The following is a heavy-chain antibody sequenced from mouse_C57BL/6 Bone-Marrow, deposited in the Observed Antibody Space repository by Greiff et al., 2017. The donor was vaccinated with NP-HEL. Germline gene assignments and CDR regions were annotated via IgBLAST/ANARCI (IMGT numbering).Heavy chain of an antibody. CDR2: ISSGGDYI. CDR1: GFTFSSYA. CDR3: TRGGGPYYFDY. Sequence: VQLKESGEGLVKPGGSLKLSCAASGFTFSSYAMSWVRQTPEKRLEWVAYISSGGDYIYYADTVKGRFTISRDNARNTLYLQMSSLKSEDTAMYYCTRGGGPYYFDYWGQGTTLTVSS. D-gene: IGHD3-3*01. V-gene: IGHV5-9-1*02. J-gene: IGHJ2*01.